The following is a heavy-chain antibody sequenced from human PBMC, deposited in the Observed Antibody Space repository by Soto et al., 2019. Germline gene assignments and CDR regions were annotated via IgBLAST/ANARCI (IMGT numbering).Heavy chain of an antibody. CDR3: ARIPVDTYMTYWFDP. Sequence: SVKVSCKASGGTFSSYAISWVRQAPGQGLEWMGGIIPIFGTASYAQKFQGRVTITADESTSTAYMELSSLRSEDTAVYYCARIPVDTYMTYWFDPWGQGTLVTVSS. D-gene: IGHD5-18*01. V-gene: IGHV1-69*13. J-gene: IGHJ5*01. CDR1: GGTFSSYA. CDR2: IIPIFGTA.